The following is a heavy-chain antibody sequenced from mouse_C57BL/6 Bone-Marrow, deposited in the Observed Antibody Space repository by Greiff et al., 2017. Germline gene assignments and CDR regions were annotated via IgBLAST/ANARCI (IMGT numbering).Heavy chain of an antibody. D-gene: IGHD1-1*01. CDR3: ACVYGSSY. J-gene: IGHJ2*01. CDR1: GYSFTGYY. V-gene: IGHV1-42*01. CDR2: FNPCTGGT. Sequence: VQLQQSGPELVKPGASVKISCKASGYSFTGYYMNWVKQSPEKSLEWIGDFNPCTGGTTYNQKFKAKATLTVDKSSSTAYMQLKRLTSEDSAVFCCACVYGSSYWGQGTTLTVSS.